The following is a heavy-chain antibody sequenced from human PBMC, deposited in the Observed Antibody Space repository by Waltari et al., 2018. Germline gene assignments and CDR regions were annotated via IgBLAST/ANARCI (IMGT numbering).Heavy chain of an antibody. D-gene: IGHD6-6*01. CDR3: AREGVDYSSSSFDN. CDR1: GYTFPAHH. J-gene: IGHJ4*02. Sequence: QVQLVQSGAEVKNPGASVKVSCTASGYTFPAHHIHWVRQAPGQGLEWMGWVNPNSGGTHYAQKFQGRVTMTRDTSIITGYLELTSLRSDDTAVYFCAREGVDYSSSSFDNWGQGTLVTVSS. V-gene: IGHV1-2*02. CDR2: VNPNSGGT.